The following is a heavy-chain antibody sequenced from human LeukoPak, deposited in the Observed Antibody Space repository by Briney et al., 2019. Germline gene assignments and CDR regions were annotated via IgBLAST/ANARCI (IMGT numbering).Heavy chain of an antibody. Sequence: PGGSLRLSCAASGFTFSSYAMSWVRQAPVKALEWVSAISGSGGSTYYADSVKGRFTISRDNSKNTLYLQMNSLRAEDTAVYYCAKDSKRTYYDFCSGYYFDYWGQGTLVTVSS. CDR2: ISGSGGST. J-gene: IGHJ4*02. V-gene: IGHV3-23*01. D-gene: IGHD3-3*01. CDR3: AKDSKRTYYDFCSGYYFDY. CDR1: GFTFSSYA.